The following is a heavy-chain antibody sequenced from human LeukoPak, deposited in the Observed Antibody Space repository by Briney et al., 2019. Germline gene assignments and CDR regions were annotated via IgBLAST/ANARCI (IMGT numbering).Heavy chain of an antibody. CDR1: GFTLRSYG. CDR2: ISGIGDFT. D-gene: IGHD2-2*01. CDR3: ASEIVVVSPAMGALVGAPVKFDP. V-gene: IGHV3-23*01. Sequence: GGSLRLSCAASGFTLRSYGMNWVRQAAGKGLEWGSTISGIGDFTYYADSVRGRFTISRDNSKNTLYLQMNRLRAEDTAVYYCASEIVVVSPAMGALVGAPVKFDPWGQGTLATVSS. J-gene: IGHJ5*02.